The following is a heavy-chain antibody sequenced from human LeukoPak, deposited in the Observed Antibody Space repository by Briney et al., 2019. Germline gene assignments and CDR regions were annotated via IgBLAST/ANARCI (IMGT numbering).Heavy chain of an antibody. CDR2: IYYSGST. J-gene: IGHJ5*02. CDR1: GGSISSSSYY. V-gene: IGHV4-39*01. CDR3: ARHRGPIAADGWFDP. Sequence: SETLSLTCTVSGGSISSSSYYWGWIRQPPGKGLEWIGSIYYSGSTYYNPSLKSRVTISKDTSKNQFSLKLSSVTAADTAVYYCARHRGPIAADGWFDPWGQGTLVTVSS. D-gene: IGHD6-13*01.